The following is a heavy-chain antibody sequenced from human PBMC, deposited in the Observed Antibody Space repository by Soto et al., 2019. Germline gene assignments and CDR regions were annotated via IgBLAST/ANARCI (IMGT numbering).Heavy chain of an antibody. V-gene: IGHV1-18*01. CDR1: GYTFTSYG. J-gene: IGHJ6*03. CDR3: ARLGIYYYYYMDV. CDR2: ISAYNGNT. Sequence: ASVKVSSRASGYTFTSYGTSWVRQAPGQGLEWMGWISAYNGNTNYSQKLQGRVTMTTVTSTSTAYMELRSLRSDNTAVYYCARLGIYYYYYMDVWGKGTTVTVSS.